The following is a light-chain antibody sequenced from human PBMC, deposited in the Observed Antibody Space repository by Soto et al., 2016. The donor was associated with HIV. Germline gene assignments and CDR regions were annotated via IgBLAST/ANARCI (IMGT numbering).Light chain of an antibody. CDR3: QQYNSYT. V-gene: IGKV1-5*03. Sequence: DIQMTQTPSTLSAVVGDRVTITCRASQGISSWLAWYQHKPPNAPKLLIYKTSTLESGVPSRFSGSGSGTEFTLTISSLQPDDFATYYCQQYNSYTFGQGTKLEI. CDR2: KTS. CDR1: QGISSW. J-gene: IGKJ2*01.